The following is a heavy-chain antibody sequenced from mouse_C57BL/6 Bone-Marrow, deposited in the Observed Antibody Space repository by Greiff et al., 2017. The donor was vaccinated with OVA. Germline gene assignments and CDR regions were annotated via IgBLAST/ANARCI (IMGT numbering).Heavy chain of an antibody. CDR2: IDPENGDT. V-gene: IGHV14-4*01. CDR3: TTYRY. J-gene: IGHJ2*01. CDR1: GFHIKDDY. Sequence: VQLKQSGAELVRPGASVKLSCTASGFHIKDDYMHWVKERPEQGLEWIGWIDPENGDTEYASKFQGKATITADTSSKTVYLQLSSLTSEDTAVYYCTTYRYWGQGTTLTVSS.